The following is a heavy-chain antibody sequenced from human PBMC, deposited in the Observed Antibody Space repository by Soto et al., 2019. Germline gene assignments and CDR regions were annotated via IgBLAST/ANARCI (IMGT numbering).Heavy chain of an antibody. D-gene: IGHD6-19*01. CDR3: AKGPFNTVAGYYFDY. CDR2: ISGSGGST. Sequence: VGSLRLSCAASGFTFSSYAMSFFLQAPGKGLEWVSAISGSGGSTYYADSVKGRFTISRDNSKNTLYLQMNSLRAEDTAVYYCAKGPFNTVAGYYFDYWGQGTLVTVSS. J-gene: IGHJ4*02. V-gene: IGHV3-23*01. CDR1: GFTFSSYA.